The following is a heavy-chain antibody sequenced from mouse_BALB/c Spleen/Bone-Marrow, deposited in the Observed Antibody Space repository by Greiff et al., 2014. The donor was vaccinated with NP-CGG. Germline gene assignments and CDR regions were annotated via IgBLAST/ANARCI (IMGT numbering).Heavy chain of an antibody. CDR1: GYSFTGYT. CDR2: INPYDGGT. D-gene: IGHD1-1*01. J-gene: IGHJ4*01. Sequence: VQLQQSXPELVKPGVSMKISCKASGYSFTGYTMNWVKQSHGKNLEWIGLINPYDGGTSYNQKFKGKATLTVDKSSTTALMELLSLTSEDSAVYYCARWDYYGYAMDNWGQGTSVTVSS. V-gene: IGHV1-37*01. CDR3: ARWDYYGYAMDN.